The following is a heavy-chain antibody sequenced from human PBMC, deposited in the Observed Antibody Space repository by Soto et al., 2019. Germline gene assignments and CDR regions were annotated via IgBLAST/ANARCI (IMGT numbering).Heavy chain of an antibody. CDR2: IYYSGST. CDR1: GGSIRSYY. V-gene: IGHV4-59*01. D-gene: IGHD2-15*01. Sequence: QVQLQESGPGLVKPSETLSLTCTVSGGSIRSYYWSWIRQPPGKGLEWIGYIYYSGSTNYNPSLKSRVTISVDTSKNQFSLKLTSVTAADTAVYYFVREHCSGGSCYLRGTEYFDYWGQGTLVTVSS. CDR3: VREHCSGGSCYLRGTEYFDY. J-gene: IGHJ4*02.